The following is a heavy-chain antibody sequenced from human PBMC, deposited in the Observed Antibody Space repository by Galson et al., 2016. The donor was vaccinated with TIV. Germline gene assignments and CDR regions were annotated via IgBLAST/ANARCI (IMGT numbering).Heavy chain of an antibody. CDR3: ARVYSSYYFDY. CDR1: GFTFSSYG. D-gene: IGHD4-11*01. CDR2: ISYDGSDK. V-gene: IGHV3-30*03. Sequence: LRLSCAASGFTFSSYGLHWVRQAPGKGLEWVAFISYDGSDKNSADSVKGRFTIFRDKSKNTLYLQMNSLRPEDTAVYYCARVYSSYYFDYWGQGTLVTVSS. J-gene: IGHJ4*02.